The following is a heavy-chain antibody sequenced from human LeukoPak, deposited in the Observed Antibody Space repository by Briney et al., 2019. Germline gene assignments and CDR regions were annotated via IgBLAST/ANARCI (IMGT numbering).Heavy chain of an antibody. V-gene: IGHV4-38-2*02. CDR2: IYHSGST. CDR1: GYSISSGYY. J-gene: IGHJ5*02. Sequence: PSETLSLTCTVSGYSISSGYYWGWTRQPPGKGLEWTGSIYHSGSTYYNPSLKSGVTISVDTSKNQFSLKLSSVTAADTAVYYCATDPGLVAARPRGWFDPWGQGTLVTVSS. CDR3: ATDPGLVAARPRGWFDP. D-gene: IGHD6-6*01.